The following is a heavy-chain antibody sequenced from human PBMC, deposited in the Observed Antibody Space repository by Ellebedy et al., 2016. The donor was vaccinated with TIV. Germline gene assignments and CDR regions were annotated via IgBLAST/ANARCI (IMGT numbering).Heavy chain of an antibody. Sequence: ASVKVSCKASGGTFSSYAISWVRQAPGQGLEWMGGIIPILGIANYAQKFQGRVTITADKSTSTAYMELSSLRSEDTAVYYCATDLIDPFDYWGQGTLVTVSS. V-gene: IGHV1-69*10. CDR1: GGTFSSYA. CDR2: IIPILGIA. J-gene: IGHJ4*02. D-gene: IGHD2-8*01. CDR3: ATDLIDPFDY.